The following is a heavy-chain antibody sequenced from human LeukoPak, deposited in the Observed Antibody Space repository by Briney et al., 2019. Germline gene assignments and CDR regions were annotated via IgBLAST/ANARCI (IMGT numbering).Heavy chain of an antibody. CDR1: GFTFSNSA. V-gene: IGHV3-23*01. Sequence: GGSLRLSCAASGFTFSNSAMSWGLQAPGKGVGWVSTLSGSGITTYYADPVNGRFTISRDNSKNTLYLQMNSLRTEDTAVYYCAKGIYSSGWSYFDYWGHGTLVTVSS. CDR2: LSGSGITT. D-gene: IGHD6-19*01. CDR3: AKGIYSSGWSYFDY. J-gene: IGHJ4*01.